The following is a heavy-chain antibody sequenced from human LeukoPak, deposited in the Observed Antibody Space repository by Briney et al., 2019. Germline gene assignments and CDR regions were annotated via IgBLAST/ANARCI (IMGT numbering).Heavy chain of an antibody. CDR3: AVSDGSSSSWFLGERLDY. D-gene: IGHD6-13*01. CDR2: INPNSGGT. CDR1: GYTFTGYY. V-gene: IGHV1-2*06. J-gene: IGHJ4*02. Sequence: ASVKVSCKASGYTFTGYYMHWVRQAPGQGLEWMGRINPNSGGTNYAQKFQGRVTMTRDTSISTAYMELSRLRSDDTAVYYCAVSDGSSSSWFLGERLDYWGQGTLVTVSS.